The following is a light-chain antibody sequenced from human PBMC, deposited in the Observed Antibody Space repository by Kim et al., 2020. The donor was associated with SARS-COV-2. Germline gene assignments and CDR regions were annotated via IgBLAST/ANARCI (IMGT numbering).Light chain of an antibody. CDR3: QVWDTSTDLRV. V-gene: IGLV3-21*04. CDR2: YDS. J-gene: IGLJ2*01. Sequence: APGKTARITCGRNNSGSKSVNWYPQKPGQAPVLVIYYDSDRPSGIPERFSGSNSGNTATLTISRVEAGDEADYYCQVWDTSTDLRVFGGGTQLTVL. CDR1: NSGSKS.